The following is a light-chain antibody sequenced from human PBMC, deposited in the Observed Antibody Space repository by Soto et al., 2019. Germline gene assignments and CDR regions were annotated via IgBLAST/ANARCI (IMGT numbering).Light chain of an antibody. V-gene: IGLV2-14*03. Sequence: QSVLTQSASVSGSPGQSITISCTGTSSDIGGYNYVSWYQQHPGKAPKLMIYDVTNRPSGVSNRFSGSKSGNTASLTISGLQAADEAIYYCSSYTNSVTRVFGTGTKLTVL. CDR1: SSDIGGYNY. CDR2: DVT. CDR3: SSYTNSVTRV. J-gene: IGLJ1*01.